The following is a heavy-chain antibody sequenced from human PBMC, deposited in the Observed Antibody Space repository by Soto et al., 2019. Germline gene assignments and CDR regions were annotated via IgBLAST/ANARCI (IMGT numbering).Heavy chain of an antibody. V-gene: IGHV4-4*02. CDR1: GGSISSSNW. D-gene: IGHD2-21*02. Sequence: QVQLQESGPGLVKPSGTLSLTCDVSGGSISSSNWWSWVRQPPGKGLEWIGEIYHSGSTNYNPSLKSRVTISVDQSKNQFSLKLSFVTAADTAVYYCASRGPYGDVAYYFDYWGQGTLVTVSS. J-gene: IGHJ4*02. CDR2: IYHSGST. CDR3: ASRGPYGDVAYYFDY.